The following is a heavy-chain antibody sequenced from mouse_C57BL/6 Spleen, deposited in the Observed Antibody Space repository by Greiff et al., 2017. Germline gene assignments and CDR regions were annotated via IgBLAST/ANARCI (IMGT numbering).Heavy chain of an antibody. J-gene: IGHJ2*01. V-gene: IGHV3-6*01. CDR2: ISYDGSN. CDR1: GYSITSGYY. CDR3: AREYSSYYCDY. D-gene: IGHD1-3*01. Sequence: EVKLQQSGPGLVKPSQSLSLTCSVTGYSITSGYYWNWIRQFPGNKLEWMGYISYDGSNNYNPSLKNRISITRDTSKNQFFLKLNSVTTEDTATYYCAREYSSYYCDYWGQGTTLTVSS.